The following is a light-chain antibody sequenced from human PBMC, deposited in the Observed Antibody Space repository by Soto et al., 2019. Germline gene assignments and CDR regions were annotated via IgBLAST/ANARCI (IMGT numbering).Light chain of an antibody. CDR2: EVS. CDR1: SNDVGAYNY. CDR3: SSYTSSSTWV. J-gene: IGLJ3*02. Sequence: QSALTQPASVSGSPGQSITISCTGTSNDVGAYNYVSWYQQHPGKAPKLMIYEVSNRPSGVSNRFSGSKSANTASLTISGLQAEDEADYYCSSYTSSSTWVFGGGTKLTVL. V-gene: IGLV2-14*01.